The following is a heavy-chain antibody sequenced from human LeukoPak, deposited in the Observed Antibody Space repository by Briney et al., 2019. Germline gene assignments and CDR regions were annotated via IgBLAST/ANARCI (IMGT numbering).Heavy chain of an antibody. J-gene: IGHJ6*03. V-gene: IGHV5-51*01. CDR2: IYPGDSDT. CDR3: ATAAGNYYYYRDV. D-gene: IGHD6-25*01. CDR1: GYSLTCYW. Sequence: GESLKTPCKGPGYSLTCYWLDLVRQIPGKGPGWIGIIYPGDSDTTYSPSFQGQVTTSADKTISTAYLQWRSLKASDTAMCYCATAAGNYYYYRDVWGKGTTVTVS.